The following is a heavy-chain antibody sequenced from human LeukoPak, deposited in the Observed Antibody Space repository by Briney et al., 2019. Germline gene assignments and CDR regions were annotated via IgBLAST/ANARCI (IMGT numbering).Heavy chain of an antibody. CDR2: IYYSGST. D-gene: IGHD3-9*01. CDR3: ARDRSTSNYDILTGYYIDYYGMDV. J-gene: IGHJ6*02. Sequence: SETLSLTCTVSGGSISSGGYYWSWIRQHPGKGLEWIGYIYYSGSTNYNPSLKSRVTISVDTSKNQFSLKLSSVAAADTAVYYCARDRSTSNYDILTGYYIDYYGMDVWGQGTTVTVSS. V-gene: IGHV4-61*08. CDR1: GGSISSGGYY.